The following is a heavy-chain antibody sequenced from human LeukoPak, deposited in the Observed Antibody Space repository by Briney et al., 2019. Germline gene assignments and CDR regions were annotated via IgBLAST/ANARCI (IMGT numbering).Heavy chain of an antibody. CDR2: INHDGGDK. CDR1: GFTFSTYS. V-gene: IGHV3-7*02. J-gene: IGHJ4*02. D-gene: IGHD4-17*01. CDR3: AITGGPTVTAFDL. Sequence: GGSLRLSCAASGFTFSTYSMSWVRQAPGKGLEWVANINHDGGDKNYVDSVKGRFTNSRDNAKSSLYLQMNSLRVEDTAVYYCAITGGPTVTAFDLWGQGVLVTVSS.